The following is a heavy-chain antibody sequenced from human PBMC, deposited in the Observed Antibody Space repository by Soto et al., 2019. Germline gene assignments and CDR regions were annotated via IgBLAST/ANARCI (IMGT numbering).Heavy chain of an antibody. V-gene: IGHV1-46*03. Sequence: ASVKVSCKASGYTFTSYYMHWVRQAPGQGLEWMGIINPSGGSTSYAQKFQGRVTMTRDTSTSTVYMELSSLRSEDTAVYYCAREMGYCSGGSCPLRWFDPWGQGTLVTVSS. CDR2: INPSGGST. CDR3: AREMGYCSGGSCPLRWFDP. J-gene: IGHJ5*02. D-gene: IGHD2-15*01. CDR1: GYTFTSYY.